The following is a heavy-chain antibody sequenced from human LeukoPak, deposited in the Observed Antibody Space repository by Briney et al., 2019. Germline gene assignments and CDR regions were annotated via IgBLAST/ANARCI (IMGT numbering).Heavy chain of an antibody. CDR2: ISYDGSNK. J-gene: IGHJ3*02. D-gene: IGHD3-16*01. V-gene: IGHV3-30*03. CDR3: ARNRDGGSSDI. Sequence: GGSLRLSCAASGFTFSSYGMHWVRQAPGKGLEWVSVISYDGSNKYYADSVKGRFTISRDNSKNTLYLQMNSLRAEDTAMYYCARNRDGGSSDIWGQGTMVSVXS. CDR1: GFTFSSYG.